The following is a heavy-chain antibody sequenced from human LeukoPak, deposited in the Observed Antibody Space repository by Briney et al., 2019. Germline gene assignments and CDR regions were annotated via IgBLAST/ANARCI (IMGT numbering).Heavy chain of an antibody. CDR2: INAGNGNT. CDR3: ARVPYYCSGGSCYDEWYFDY. Sequence: GASVKVSCKASGYTFTSYAMHWVRQAPGQRLEWMGWINAGNGNTKYSQKFQGRVTITRDTSASTAYMELSSLRSEDTAVYYCARVPYYCSGGSCYDEWYFDYWGQGTLVTVSS. V-gene: IGHV1-3*01. J-gene: IGHJ4*02. CDR1: GYTFTSYA. D-gene: IGHD2-15*01.